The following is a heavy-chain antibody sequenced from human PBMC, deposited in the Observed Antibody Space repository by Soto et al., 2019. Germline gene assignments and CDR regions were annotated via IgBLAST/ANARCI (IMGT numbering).Heavy chain of an antibody. J-gene: IGHJ6*02. CDR2: IYPGDSDT. CDR3: ARHKCDYYDLHDHNYYGMDV. CDR1: GYSFTSYW. Sequence: GESLKISCKGSGYSFTSYWIGWVRQMPGKGLELMGIIYPGDSDTRYSPSFQGQVTISADKSISTAYLQWSSLKASDTAMYYCARHKCDYYDLHDHNYYGMDVWGQGTTVTFSS. D-gene: IGHD3-22*01. V-gene: IGHV5-51*01.